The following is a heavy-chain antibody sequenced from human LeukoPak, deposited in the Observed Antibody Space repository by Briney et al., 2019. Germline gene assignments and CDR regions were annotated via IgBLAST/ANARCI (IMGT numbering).Heavy chain of an antibody. Sequence: ASVKVSCKASGYTFTGYYMHWVRQAPGQGLEWMGWINPNSGGTNYAQKLQGRVTMATDTSTSTAYMELRSLRSDDTAVYYCASGEVGATFFDYWGQGTLVTVSS. V-gene: IGHV1-2*02. CDR1: GYTFTGYY. J-gene: IGHJ4*02. CDR2: INPNSGGT. CDR3: ASGEVGATFFDY. D-gene: IGHD1-26*01.